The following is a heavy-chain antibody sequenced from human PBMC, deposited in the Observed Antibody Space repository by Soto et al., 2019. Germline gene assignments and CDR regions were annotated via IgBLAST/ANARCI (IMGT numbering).Heavy chain of an antibody. CDR3: ARRVLLWFGEASDAFDI. Sequence: EVQLVQSGAEVKKPGESLKISCKGSGYSFTSYWIGWVRQMPGKGLEWMGIIYPGDSDARYSPSFQGQVTISADKSISTAYLQWSSLKASDTAMYYCARRVLLWFGEASDAFDIWGQGTMVTVSS. J-gene: IGHJ3*02. CDR2: IYPGDSDA. D-gene: IGHD3-10*01. V-gene: IGHV5-51*01. CDR1: GYSFTSYW.